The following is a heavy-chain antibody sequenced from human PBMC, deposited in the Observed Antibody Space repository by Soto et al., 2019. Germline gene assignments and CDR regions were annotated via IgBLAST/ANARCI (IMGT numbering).Heavy chain of an antibody. CDR1: GFTFSSYA. V-gene: IGHV3-23*01. Sequence: EVQLLESGGGLVQPGGSLRLSCAASGFTFSSYAMSWVRQAPGKGLEWVSAISGSGGSTYYADSVKGRLTISRDNSKNTLYLQMNSLRAEDTAVYYCAKIHYYDSSGYNDYWGQGTLVTVSS. CDR2: ISGSGGST. D-gene: IGHD3-22*01. J-gene: IGHJ4*02. CDR3: AKIHYYDSSGYNDY.